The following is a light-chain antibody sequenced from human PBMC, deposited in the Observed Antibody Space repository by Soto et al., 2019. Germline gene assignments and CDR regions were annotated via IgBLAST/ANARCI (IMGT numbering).Light chain of an antibody. V-gene: IGKV3-20*01. CDR2: GAS. J-gene: IGKJ1*01. CDR3: QLYGSPRT. Sequence: EIVLTHSPGTLSLSPGERATLSCRASQSVSSSYLAWYQQKPGQAPRLLIYGASNRATGIPDRFGGGGSGTVFFFTFISLEPEDFAGYSVQLYGSPRTFGQGTRGVIK. CDR1: QSVSSSY.